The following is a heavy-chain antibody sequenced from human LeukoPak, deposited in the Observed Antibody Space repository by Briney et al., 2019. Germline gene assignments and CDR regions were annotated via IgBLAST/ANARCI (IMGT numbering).Heavy chain of an antibody. CDR3: SNWVEGARPSLDY. V-gene: IGHV3-23*01. Sequence: GGSLRLSCSASGFTFRSYAMAWVRQAPGTGLGWGPAISNSGRNTYYADSVKGRFTISRDNSKNTLYLEMNSLRAEDTAVYYCSNWVEGARPSLDYWGQGALVTVSS. J-gene: IGHJ4*02. CDR2: ISNSGRNT. D-gene: IGHD6-6*01. CDR1: GFTFRSYA.